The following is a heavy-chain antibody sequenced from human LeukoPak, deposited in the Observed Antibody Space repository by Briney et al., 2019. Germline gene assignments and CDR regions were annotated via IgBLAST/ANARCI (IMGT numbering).Heavy chain of an antibody. Sequence: SETLSLTCTVSGGSISSSSYYWGWIRQPPGKGLEWIGSIYYSGSTNYNPSLKSRVTISVDTSKNQFSLKLSSVTAADTAVYYCARRGAYYDSTRFGYWGQGTLVTVSS. CDR3: ARRGAYYDSTRFGY. CDR1: GGSISSSSYY. CDR2: IYYSGST. V-gene: IGHV4-39*07. J-gene: IGHJ4*02. D-gene: IGHD3-22*01.